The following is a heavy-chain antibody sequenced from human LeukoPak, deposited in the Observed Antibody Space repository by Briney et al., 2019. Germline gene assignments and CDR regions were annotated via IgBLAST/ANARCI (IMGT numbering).Heavy chain of an antibody. Sequence: PGESLKISFKGSGYSFTNYWIGWVRQMPGKGLGGMGIIYPGDSDTRYSPSFQGQVTISADKSISTAYLQWSSLKASDTAMYYCARQGEGGPRGYGAFDIWGQGTMVTVSS. CDR2: IYPGDSDT. CDR1: GYSFTNYW. J-gene: IGHJ3*02. CDR3: ARQGEGGPRGYGAFDI. D-gene: IGHD3-10*01. V-gene: IGHV5-51*01.